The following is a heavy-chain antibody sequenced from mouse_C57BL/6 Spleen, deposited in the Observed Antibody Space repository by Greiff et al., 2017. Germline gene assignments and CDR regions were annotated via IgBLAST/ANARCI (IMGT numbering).Heavy chain of an antibody. D-gene: IGHD2-4*01. CDR1: GYTFTDYN. V-gene: IGHV1-22*01. Sequence: EVKLQESGPELVKPGASVKMSCKASGYTFTDYNMHWVKQSHGKSLEWIGYINPNNGGTSYNQKFKGKATLTVNKSSSTAYMELRSLTSEDSAVYYCARGDYDYDGFAYWGQGTLVTVSA. J-gene: IGHJ3*01. CDR2: INPNNGGT. CDR3: ARGDYDYDGFAY.